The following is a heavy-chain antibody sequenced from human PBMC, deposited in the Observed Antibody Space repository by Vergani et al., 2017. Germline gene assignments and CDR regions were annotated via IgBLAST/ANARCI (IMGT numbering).Heavy chain of an antibody. Sequence: EVQLVESGGGLVQSGGSLRLSCAASGFTFSSYSMNWVRQAPGKGLEWVSSISSSSSYIYYADSVKGRFTISRDNAKNSLYLQMNSLRAEDTAVYYCAKVRSGWDFDYWGQGTLVTVSS. CDR2: ISSSSSYI. J-gene: IGHJ4*02. CDR1: GFTFSSYS. V-gene: IGHV3-21*01. CDR3: AKVRSGWDFDY. D-gene: IGHD6-19*01.